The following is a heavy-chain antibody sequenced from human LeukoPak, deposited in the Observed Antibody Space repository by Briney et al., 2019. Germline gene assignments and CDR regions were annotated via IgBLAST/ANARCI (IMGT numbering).Heavy chain of an antibody. CDR2: ISSSGSNI. Sequence: GGSLRLSCAASGFTFSDYFMTWIRQAPGKGLEWVSYISSSGSNIYYADSVKGRSTISRDNAKNSLFLQMNSLRAEDTAVYYCARLFYSDNSRYRHFDNWGQGTLVTVSS. D-gene: IGHD3-22*01. CDR3: ARLFYSDNSRYRHFDN. J-gene: IGHJ4*02. V-gene: IGHV3-11*04. CDR1: GFTFSDYF.